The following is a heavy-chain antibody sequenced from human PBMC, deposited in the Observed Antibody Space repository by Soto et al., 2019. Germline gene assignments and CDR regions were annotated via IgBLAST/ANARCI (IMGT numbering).Heavy chain of an antibody. CDR2: INPGTGNT. J-gene: IGHJ4*02. D-gene: IGHD1-1*01. V-gene: IGHV1-3*01. CDR1: GYTFTIFP. Sequence: ASVKVSCKASGYTFTIFPIHWVRHAPGQRLEWMGWINPGTGNTEYSQKFQGRVSITRDTSASTAYIELSSLTSEDTALYYCASRPGLEGGPFDFWGQGTLVIVSS. CDR3: ASRPGLEGGPFDF.